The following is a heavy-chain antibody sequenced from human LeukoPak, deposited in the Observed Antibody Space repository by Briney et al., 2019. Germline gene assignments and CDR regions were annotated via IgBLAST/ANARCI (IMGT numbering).Heavy chain of an antibody. D-gene: IGHD3-16*01. Sequence: GGSLRLSCAASGFTFSSYAMSWVRQAPGKGLEWVSAISGSGGSTYYADSVKGRFTISRDNSKNTLYLQMNSLRAEDTAVYYCAKDLSFGDYVWGSYDYWGQGTLVTVSS. CDR3: AKDLSFGDYVWGSYDY. J-gene: IGHJ4*02. V-gene: IGHV3-23*01. CDR1: GFTFSSYA. CDR2: ISGSGGST.